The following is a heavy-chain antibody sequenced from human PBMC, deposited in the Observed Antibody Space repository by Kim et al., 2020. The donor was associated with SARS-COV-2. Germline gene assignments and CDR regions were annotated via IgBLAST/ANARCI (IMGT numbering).Heavy chain of an antibody. V-gene: IGHV4-39*07. CDR2: IYYSGST. CDR3: ARVWSIAARPWGHDAFDI. Sequence: SETLSLTCTVSGGSISSSSYYWGWIRQPPGKGLEWIGSIYYSGSTYYNPSLKSRVTISVDTSKNQFSLKLSSVTAADTAVYYCARVWSIAARPWGHDAFDIWGQGTMVTVSS. CDR1: GGSISSSSYY. J-gene: IGHJ3*02. D-gene: IGHD6-6*01.